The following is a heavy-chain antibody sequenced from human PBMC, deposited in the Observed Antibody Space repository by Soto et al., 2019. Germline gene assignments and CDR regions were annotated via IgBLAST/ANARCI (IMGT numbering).Heavy chain of an antibody. CDR2: INAGNGNT. CDR1: GYTFTSYA. Sequence: GASVKVSCKASGYTFTSYAMHWVRQAPGQRLEWMGWINAGNGNTKYSQKFQGRVTITRDTSASTAYMELSSLRSEDTAVYYCASLDCSSTSCYRNWFAPWGQGTLVTVSS. J-gene: IGHJ5*02. CDR3: ASLDCSSTSCYRNWFAP. V-gene: IGHV1-3*01. D-gene: IGHD2-2*02.